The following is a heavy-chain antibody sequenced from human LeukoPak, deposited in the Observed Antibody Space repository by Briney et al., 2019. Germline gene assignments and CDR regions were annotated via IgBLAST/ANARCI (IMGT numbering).Heavy chain of an antibody. Sequence: ASVKVSCKASGHTFTGYYMHWVRQAPGQGLEWMGWINPNSGGTNYAQKFQGRVTMTRDTSISTAYMELSRLRSDDTAVYYCARGDFYPTTVFYYWGQGTLVTVSS. V-gene: IGHV1-2*02. CDR1: GHTFTGYY. J-gene: IGHJ4*02. CDR3: ARGDFYPTTVFYY. D-gene: IGHD3-3*01. CDR2: INPNSGGT.